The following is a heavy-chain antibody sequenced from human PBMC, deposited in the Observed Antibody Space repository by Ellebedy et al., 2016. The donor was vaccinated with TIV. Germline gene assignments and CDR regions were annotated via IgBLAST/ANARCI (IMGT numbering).Heavy chain of an antibody. V-gene: IGHV4-39*07. J-gene: IGHJ4*02. D-gene: IGHD6-6*01. Sequence: SETLSLTCTVSGGSISSSTYYWGLIRQPPGKGLEWIGTISYSGNTYYNPSLKSRVTISVDTSKNQFSLLLSSVTAADTAVYYCARDGGSSERAYFDSWGQGTLVTVSS. CDR3: ARDGGSSERAYFDS. CDR1: GGSISSSTYY. CDR2: ISYSGNT.